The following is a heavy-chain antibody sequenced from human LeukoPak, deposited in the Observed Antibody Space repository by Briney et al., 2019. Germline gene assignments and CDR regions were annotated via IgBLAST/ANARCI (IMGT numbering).Heavy chain of an antibody. Sequence: GSLRLSCAASGFTFSSYNMIWVRQVVGKGLEWIGSIYYSGSTYYNPSLKSRVTISVDTSKNQFSLKLSSVTAADTAVYYCAREGLTYYYGSGSYYVDYWGQGTLVTVSS. D-gene: IGHD3-10*01. CDR2: IYYSGST. V-gene: IGHV4-39*07. J-gene: IGHJ4*02. CDR3: AREGLTYYYGSGSYYVDY. CDR1: GFTFSSYN.